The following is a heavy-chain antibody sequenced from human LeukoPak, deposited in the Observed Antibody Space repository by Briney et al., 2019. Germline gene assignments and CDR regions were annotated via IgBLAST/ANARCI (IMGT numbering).Heavy chain of an antibody. V-gene: IGHV1-69*06. CDR1: GGTFSRYS. D-gene: IGHD2-2*01. Sequence: SVKVSFKASGGTFSRYSIRLVPQAPGQGLEWMGGIIPIFGTANYAQKFQGRVTMTEDTSTDTAYMELSSLRSEDTAVYYCATRGYCSSTSCHVPMDVWGKGTTVTVSS. J-gene: IGHJ6*03. CDR3: ATRGYCSSTSCHVPMDV. CDR2: IIPIFGTA.